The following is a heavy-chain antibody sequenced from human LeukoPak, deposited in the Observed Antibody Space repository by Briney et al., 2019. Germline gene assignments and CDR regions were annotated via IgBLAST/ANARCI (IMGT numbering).Heavy chain of an antibody. D-gene: IGHD1-26*01. CDR3: ARDPSSFEERFDP. CDR1: GGSISSYY. Sequence: SETLSLTCTVSGGSISSYYWNWIRQPAGKGLEWIGRIYSSGSTNYNPSLKSRVTMSVDTSKNQFSLKLSSVTAADTAVYYCARDPSSFEERFDPWGQGTLVAVSS. V-gene: IGHV4-4*07. J-gene: IGHJ5*02. CDR2: IYSSGST.